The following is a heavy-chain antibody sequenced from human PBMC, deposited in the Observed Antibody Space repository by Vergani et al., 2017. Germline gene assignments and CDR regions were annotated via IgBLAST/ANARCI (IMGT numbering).Heavy chain of an antibody. CDR1: GGSFSGYY. CDR2: INHSGST. J-gene: IGHJ5*02. V-gene: IGHV4-34*01. Sequence: QVQLQQWGAGLLKPSETLSLTCAVYGGSFSGYYWSWIRQPPGKGLEWIGEINHSGSTNYNPSLKSRVTISVDTSKNQFSLKLSSVTAADTAVYYCARTNYIVLRVYAIGRGGWFDPWGQGTLVTVSS. CDR3: ARTNYIVLRVYAIGRGGWFDP. D-gene: IGHD2-8*01.